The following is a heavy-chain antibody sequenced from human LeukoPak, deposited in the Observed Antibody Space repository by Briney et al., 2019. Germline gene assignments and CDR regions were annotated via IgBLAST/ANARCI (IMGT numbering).Heavy chain of an antibody. V-gene: IGHV3-30-3*01. CDR3: ARAAAGIDY. Sequence: GGSLRLSCAASGLTFSSYAMHSVRQAPGKGLEWVAVISYDGSNKYYADSVKGRFTISRDNSKNTLYLQMNSLRAEDTAVYYCARAAAGIDYWGQGTLVTVSS. CDR1: GLTFSSYA. CDR2: ISYDGSNK. D-gene: IGHD6-13*01. J-gene: IGHJ4*02.